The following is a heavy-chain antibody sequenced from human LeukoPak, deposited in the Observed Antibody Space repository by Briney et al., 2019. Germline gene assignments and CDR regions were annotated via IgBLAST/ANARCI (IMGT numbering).Heavy chain of an antibody. CDR1: GVSISSYY. Sequence: SETLSLTCTVSGVSISSYYWSWIRQPPGKGLEWIGYIYYSGSTNYHPSLKSRVTISVDTSKNQFSLKLSSVTAADTAVYYCARGTVTTFDYWGQGTLVTVSS. V-gene: IGHV4-59*01. D-gene: IGHD4-17*01. CDR3: ARGTVTTFDY. J-gene: IGHJ4*02. CDR2: IYYSGST.